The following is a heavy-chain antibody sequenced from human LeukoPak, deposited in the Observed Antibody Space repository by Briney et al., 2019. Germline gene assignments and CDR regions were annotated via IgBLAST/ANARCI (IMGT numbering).Heavy chain of an antibody. J-gene: IGHJ4*02. Sequence: PGGSLRLSCADSGFTFSSYAMHWVRQAPGKGLEWVAVISYDGSNKYYADSVKGRFTISRDNSKNTLYLQMNSLRAEDTAVYYCASSSTLDMYYFDYWGQGTLVTVSS. V-gene: IGHV3-30-3*01. D-gene: IGHD2-2*01. CDR2: ISYDGSNK. CDR3: ASSSTLDMYYFDY. CDR1: GFTFSSYA.